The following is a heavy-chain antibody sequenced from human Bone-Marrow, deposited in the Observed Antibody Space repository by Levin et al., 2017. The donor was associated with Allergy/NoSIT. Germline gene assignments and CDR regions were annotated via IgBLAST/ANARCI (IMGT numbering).Heavy chain of an antibody. CDR1: GYTFTSHS. V-gene: IGHV7-4-1*02. CDR3: ARETLVAAAVDSHYYYGLDV. J-gene: IGHJ6*02. CDR2: INTHTGNP. Sequence: PAASVKVSCKASGYTFTSHSMNWVRQVPGQGLEWMGWINTHTGNPTYAQNVTGRFVFSLDTSVSTAYLQINNLKAEDTAVYYCARETLVAAAVDSHYYYGLDVWGQGTTVTVSS. D-gene: IGHD2-15*01.